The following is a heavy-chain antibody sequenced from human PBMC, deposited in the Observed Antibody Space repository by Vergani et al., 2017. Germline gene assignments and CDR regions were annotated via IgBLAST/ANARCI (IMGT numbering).Heavy chain of an antibody. CDR1: GFTISSYG. Sequence: QVQLVESGGGVVQPGRSLRLSCAASGFTISSYGMHWVRQAPGKGLEWVAVISYDGSNKYYADSVKGRFTISRDKSKNTLYLQMNSLKAEDTAVYYCAKARVGVWLQLWGQNYFDYWGQGTLVTVSS. D-gene: IGHD5-24*01. CDR2: ISYDGSNK. V-gene: IGHV3-30*18. CDR3: AKARVGVWLQLWGQNYFDY. J-gene: IGHJ4*02.